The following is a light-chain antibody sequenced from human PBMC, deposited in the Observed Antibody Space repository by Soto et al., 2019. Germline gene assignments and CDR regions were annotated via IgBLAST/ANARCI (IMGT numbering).Light chain of an antibody. CDR2: DPF. CDR1: QSVSTY. V-gene: IGKV3-11*01. J-gene: IGKJ1*01. Sequence: EIALTQSPAILSLSPGERATLSCRASQSVSTYLAWYQEKPGQAPRLLIYDPFNRATDIPARFSGSGSGTDITLTIGSLEPEDLEVYYCVQRNDWPWTSGQGTKVE. CDR3: VQRNDWPWT.